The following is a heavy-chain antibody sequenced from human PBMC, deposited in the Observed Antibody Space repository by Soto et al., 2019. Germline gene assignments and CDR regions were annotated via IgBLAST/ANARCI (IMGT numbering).Heavy chain of an antibody. V-gene: IGHV1-8*01. J-gene: IGHJ6*02. CDR2: SNSNSGNS. D-gene: IGHD2-8*01. CDR3: ARGDCTNGVCFNYYGMDV. CDR1: GYTFASYN. Sequence: XSVKVSCKASGYTFASYNINWVRQAPGQGLEWVAGSNSNSGNSDHAQKFQGRLTVTRDTSISTAYMELSSLRSDDTAVYYCARGDCTNGVCFNYYGMDVWGQGTTVTVSS.